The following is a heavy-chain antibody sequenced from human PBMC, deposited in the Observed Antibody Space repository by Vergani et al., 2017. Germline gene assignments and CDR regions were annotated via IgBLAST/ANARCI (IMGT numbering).Heavy chain of an antibody. CDR1: GASISSGSYH. CDR2: FCTGGII. J-gene: IGHJ6*02. V-gene: IGHV4-61*02. CDR3: ARVPLYGNTWPFGRLELDV. D-gene: IGHD5-24*01. Sequence: QVQLQESGPGLLRPSQTLSLTCTVSGASISSGSYHWSWFRQPAGKLLDWIGRFCTGGIINYNPSLKSRVTISVDTSKNQFYLQLGSVTAADTAGYYCARVPLYGNTWPFGRLELDVWGQGTTTTVSS.